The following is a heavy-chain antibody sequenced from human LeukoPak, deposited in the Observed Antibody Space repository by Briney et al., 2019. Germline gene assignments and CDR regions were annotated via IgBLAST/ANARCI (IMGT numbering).Heavy chain of an antibody. CDR1: RFTFSVHW. CDR2: INPDESDK. CDR3: AKSITGTPADYFDY. Sequence: GGSLRLSCAASRFTFSVHWMHWARQAPGKGLEWVSRINPDESDKAYADSVKGRFTISRDNAKSTLYLQMNSLRVEDTAVYYCAKSITGTPADYFDYWGQGTLVTVSS. J-gene: IGHJ4*02. V-gene: IGHV3-74*01. D-gene: IGHD1-7*01.